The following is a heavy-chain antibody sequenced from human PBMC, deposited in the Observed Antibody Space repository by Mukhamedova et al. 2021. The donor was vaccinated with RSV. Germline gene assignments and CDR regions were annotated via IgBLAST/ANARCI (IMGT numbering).Heavy chain of an antibody. CDR3: ARQDGYGQYYFDY. CDR2: IKPGDSDT. D-gene: IGHD4-17*01. Sequence: IGTIKPGDSDTRYSPSLQGQVTISVDKSISTAYLQWSSLKASDTAIYYCARQDGYGQYYFDYWGQG. V-gene: IGHV5-51*01. J-gene: IGHJ4*02.